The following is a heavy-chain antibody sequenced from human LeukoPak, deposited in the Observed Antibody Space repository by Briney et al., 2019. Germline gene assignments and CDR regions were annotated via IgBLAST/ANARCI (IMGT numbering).Heavy chain of an antibody. D-gene: IGHD3-22*01. CDR3: ATPLDYYDRSDSHQGGD. CDR1: GFTFDEYA. J-gene: IGHJ4*02. Sequence: QPGGSLRLSCAGYGFTFDEYALHWVRQAPGKGLEWVSGINRNSDKVGYADSVKGRFTISRDNARNFLYLQMNSLRLEDTAVYYCATPLDYYDRSDSHQGGDWGQGTLVTVS. CDR2: INRNSDKV. V-gene: IGHV3-9*01.